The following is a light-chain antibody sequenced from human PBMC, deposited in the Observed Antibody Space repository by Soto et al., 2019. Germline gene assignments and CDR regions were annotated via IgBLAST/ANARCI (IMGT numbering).Light chain of an antibody. J-gene: IGKJ2*01. CDR1: QSVSSN. CDR2: GAS. CDR3: QHYNIWPPIT. V-gene: IGKV3-15*01. Sequence: EIVMTQSPATLSVSPGERATLSCRASQSVSSNLAWYQQKPGQAPRLLIYGASTRATGIPARFSGSGSGTEFTLTISSLQSEDFAVYYCQHYNIWPPITFGQGTKLEIK.